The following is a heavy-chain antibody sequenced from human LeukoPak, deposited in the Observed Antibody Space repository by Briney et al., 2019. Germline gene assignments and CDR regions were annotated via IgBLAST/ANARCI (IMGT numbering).Heavy chain of an antibody. CDR1: GYRFTSYW. CDR3: ARCPDFYGSGSYDHYYYYGMDV. V-gene: IGHV5-51*01. J-gene: IGHJ6*02. CDR2: IYPGDSDT. Sequence: GESLQISCKGSGYRFTSYWIGWVRQMPGKGLEWVGLIYPGDSDTRYSPSFQGQVTIAADKSISTAYLQWSSLKASDTAMYYCARCPDFYGSGSYDHYYYYGMDVWGQGTTVTVSS. D-gene: IGHD3-10*01.